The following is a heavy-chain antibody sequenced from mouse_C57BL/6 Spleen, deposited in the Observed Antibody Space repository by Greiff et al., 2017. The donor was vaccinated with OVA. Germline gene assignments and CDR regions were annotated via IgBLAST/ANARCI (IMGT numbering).Heavy chain of an antibody. J-gene: IGHJ1*03. CDR3: AGVCWGNRWYFDD. CDR1: GYTFTSYW. V-gene: IGHV1-53*01. D-gene: IGHD2-1*01. CDR2: INPSNGGT. Sequence: QVQLQQPGTELVKPGASVKLSCKASGYTFTSYWMHWVKPRPGQGLEWIGNINPSNGGTNYNEKFKSKATLTVDKSSSTAYMPLSSLTSEDSEVDYCAGVCWGNRWYFDDWGTGTTVTVSS.